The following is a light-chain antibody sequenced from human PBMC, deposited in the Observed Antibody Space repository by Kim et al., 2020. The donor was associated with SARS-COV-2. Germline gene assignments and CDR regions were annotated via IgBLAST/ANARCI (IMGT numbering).Light chain of an antibody. CDR3: QQYGSSPPLT. J-gene: IGKJ4*01. V-gene: IGKV3-20*01. CDR1: QSVSINY. CDR2: GAS. Sequence: PVERATLSCRASQSVSINYLAWYQQKPGQAPRLLIYGASSRATGIPDRFSGSGSGTDFTLTISRLEPEDFAVYYCQQYGSSPPLTFGGGTKVDIK.